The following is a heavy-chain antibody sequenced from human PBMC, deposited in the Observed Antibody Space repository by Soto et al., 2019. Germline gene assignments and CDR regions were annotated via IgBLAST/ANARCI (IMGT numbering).Heavy chain of an antibody. J-gene: IGHJ4*02. CDR1: GFTFSMYW. D-gene: IGHD3-10*01. CDR3: TRGPRADSYGTGAR. CDR2: ISDDGTTT. V-gene: IGHV3-74*01. Sequence: GVSLRLSCVVSGFTFSMYWMHCVRQVPGQSPFWVSLISDDGTTTNYADSVRGRFTISRDNSKNTLYLQMNNLKPDDTAIYYCTRGPRADSYGTGARWGEGTQVTVS.